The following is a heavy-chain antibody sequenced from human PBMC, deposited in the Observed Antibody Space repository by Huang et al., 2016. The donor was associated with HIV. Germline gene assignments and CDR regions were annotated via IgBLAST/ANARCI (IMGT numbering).Heavy chain of an antibody. CDR3: ARQHTGYHIFDL. CDR1: GYSFSSYW. CDR2: IYPADTDI. D-gene: IGHD3-9*01. J-gene: IGHJ6*02. Sequence: EVQLVQSGAEVKKPGESLKIFCRVYGYSFSSYWIGWVRQMPGRGLEWMEVIYPADTDIKYSPSFKDQVIISVDKSFDIAYLQWRGLRASDTATYYCARQHTGYHIFDLWGQGTTVTVSS. V-gene: IGHV5-51*01.